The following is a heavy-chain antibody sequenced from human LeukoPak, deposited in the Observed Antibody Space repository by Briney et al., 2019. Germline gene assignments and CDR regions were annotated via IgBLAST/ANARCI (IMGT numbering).Heavy chain of an antibody. CDR2: IYYSGST. CDR3: ASHRIYYYMDV. CDR1: GGSISSYY. V-gene: IGHV4-59*01. Sequence: SETLSLTCTVSGGSISSYYWSWIRQPPGKGLEWIGYIYYSGSTNYNPSLKSRVTISVDTSKNQFSLKLSSVTAADTAVYYCASHRIYYYMDVWGKGTTVTVSS. J-gene: IGHJ6*03.